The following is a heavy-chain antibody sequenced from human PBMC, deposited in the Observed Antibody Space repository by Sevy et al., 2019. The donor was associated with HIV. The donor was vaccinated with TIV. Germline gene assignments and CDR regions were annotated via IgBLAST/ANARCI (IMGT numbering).Heavy chain of an antibody. CDR2: FDPEDGET. J-gene: IGHJ4*02. V-gene: IGHV1-24*01. Sequence: ASVKVSCKVSGYTLTELSMHWVRQAPGRGLEWMGGFDPEDGETIYAQKFQGRVTMTEDTSTDTAYMELSSLRSEDTAVYYCATHLGGSGSYWDYWGQGTLVTVSS. CDR3: ATHLGGSGSYWDY. CDR1: GYTLTELS. D-gene: IGHD3-10*01.